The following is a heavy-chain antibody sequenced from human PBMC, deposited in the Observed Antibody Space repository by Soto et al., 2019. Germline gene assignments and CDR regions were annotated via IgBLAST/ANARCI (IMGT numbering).Heavy chain of an antibody. CDR2: IIPILGIA. CDR3: ARGIAVAGTAPIDY. CDR1: GGTFSSYT. J-gene: IGHJ4*02. Sequence: QVQLVQSGAEVKKPGSSVKVSCKASGGTFSSYTISWVRQAPGQGLEWMGRIIPILGIANYAQKFQGRVTITADKSTSTAFMELSSLRCEDTAVYYCARGIAVAGTAPIDYWGQGTLVTVSS. V-gene: IGHV1-69*02. D-gene: IGHD6-19*01.